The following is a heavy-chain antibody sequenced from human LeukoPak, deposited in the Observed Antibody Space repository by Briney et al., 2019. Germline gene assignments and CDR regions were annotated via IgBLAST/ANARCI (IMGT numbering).Heavy chain of an antibody. CDR2: IDPSGGST. V-gene: IGHV1-46*01. CDR1: GYTFTSYY. D-gene: IGHD6-19*01. J-gene: IGHJ6*02. CDR3: ARDVPYSSGWSYYYYYGMDV. Sequence: ASVKVSCKASGYTFTSYYMHWVRQAPGQGLEWMGIIDPSGGSTSYAQKFQGRVTMTRDTSTSTVYMELSSLRSEDTAVYYCARDVPYSSGWSYYYYYGMDVWGQGTTVTVSS.